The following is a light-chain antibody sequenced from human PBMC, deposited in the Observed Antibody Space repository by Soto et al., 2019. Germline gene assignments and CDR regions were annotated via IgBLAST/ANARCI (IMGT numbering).Light chain of an antibody. CDR2: GVS. J-gene: IGLJ3*02. CDR1: NSDIGGHNF. Sequence: QSALTQPASVSESLGQSITISCSGTNSDIGGHNFVSWHQQLPGKTPKVLIYGVSNRPSGISNRFSGSKPGNTASLTISGLQAEDEADYYCSSYTFSNTWVFGGGTKLTVL. CDR3: SSYTFSNTWV. V-gene: IGLV2-14*01.